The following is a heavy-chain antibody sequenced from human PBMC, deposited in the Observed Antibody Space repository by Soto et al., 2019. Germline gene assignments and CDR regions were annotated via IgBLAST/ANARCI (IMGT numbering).Heavy chain of an antibody. J-gene: IGHJ4*02. CDR1: GYTFTNFG. V-gene: IGHV1-18*01. Sequence: QVQLVQSGAEVKKPGASVKVSCKASGYTFTNFGISWVRQAPGQGLEWMGWISAYNGNTNYAQNFQGRVTMTTDKXXXXXXXXXXXXXXXXXXXXXXXXXXXXXXYWGQGTLVTVSS. CDR2: ISAYNGNT. CDR3: XXXXXXXXY.